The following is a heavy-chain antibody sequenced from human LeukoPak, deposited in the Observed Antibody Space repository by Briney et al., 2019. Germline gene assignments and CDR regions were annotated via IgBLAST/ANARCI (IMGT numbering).Heavy chain of an antibody. CDR2: ISGSGGNT. J-gene: IGHJ3*02. CDR3: AKDDYGDLSVDDAFDI. D-gene: IGHD4-17*01. Sequence: GGSLRLSCAASGFTFSSYEMNWVRQAPGKGLEWVSDISGSGGNTYYADSVKGRFTISRDNSKNTLYLQMNSLRAEDTAVYYCAKDDYGDLSVDDAFDIWGQGTMVTVSS. V-gene: IGHV3-23*01. CDR1: GFTFSSYE.